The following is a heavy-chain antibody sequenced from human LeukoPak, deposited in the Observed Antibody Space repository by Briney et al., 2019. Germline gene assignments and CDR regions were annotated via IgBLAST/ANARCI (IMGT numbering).Heavy chain of an antibody. CDR3: ARTGGYWLYYFDY. CDR1: GFTFSSYA. D-gene: IGHD3-22*01. V-gene: IGHV3-30-3*01. Sequence: GRSLRLSCAASGFTFSSYAMHWVRQAPGKGLEWVAVISYDGSNKYYADSVKGRFTISRDNSKNTLYLQMNSLRAEDTAVYYCARTGGYWLYYFDYWGQGTLVTVSS. CDR2: ISYDGSNK. J-gene: IGHJ4*02.